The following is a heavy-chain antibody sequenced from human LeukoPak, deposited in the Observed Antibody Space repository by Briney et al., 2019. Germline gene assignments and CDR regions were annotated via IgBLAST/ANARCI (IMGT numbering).Heavy chain of an antibody. CDR1: GYTFTDYY. V-gene: IGHV1-2*02. D-gene: IGHD3-9*01. Sequence: SVMVSCRASGYTFTDYYIHWVRRAPGQGLGWMGWVDPRTGVTRCTQKFQGRVTMTRDTSISTVYLDLNGLTFDDTAVYYCATDNYGMLDYWGQGTLVTVSS. CDR2: VDPRTGVT. CDR3: ATDNYGMLDY. J-gene: IGHJ4*02.